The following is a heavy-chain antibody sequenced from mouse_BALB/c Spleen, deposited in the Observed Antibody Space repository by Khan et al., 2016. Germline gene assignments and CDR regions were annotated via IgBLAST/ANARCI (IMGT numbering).Heavy chain of an antibody. CDR1: VYTFTNYG. J-gene: IGHJ3*01. Sequence: QIQLVQSGPELKKPGETVKISCKASVYTFTNYGMNWVKQAPGKGLKWMGWINTYTGEPTYADDFKGRFAFSLEASASKAYLQINNLQHEDTPTYFCAKLTGTDAYWGQGTLVTVSA. CDR3: AKLTGTDAY. V-gene: IGHV9-3-1*01. CDR2: INTYTGEP. D-gene: IGHD4-1*01.